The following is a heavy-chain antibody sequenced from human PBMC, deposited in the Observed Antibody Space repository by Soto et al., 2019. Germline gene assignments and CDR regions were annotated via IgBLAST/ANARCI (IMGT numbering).Heavy chain of an antibody. D-gene: IGHD6-19*01. CDR1: GFTFSSYW. J-gene: IGHJ4*02. CDR3: ARDRLYYGYRSGSFDY. CDR2: IKQDGSEK. V-gene: IGHV3-7*01. Sequence: PGGSLRLSCAASGFTFSSYWMSWVRQAQGKGLEWVANIKQDGSEKYYVDSVKGGFTISRDNAKNSLYLQMNSLRAEDTAVYYCARDRLYYGYRSGSFDYWGQGTPVTVSA.